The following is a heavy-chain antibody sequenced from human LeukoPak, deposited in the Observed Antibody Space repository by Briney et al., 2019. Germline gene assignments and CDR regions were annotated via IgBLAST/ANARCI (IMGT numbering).Heavy chain of an antibody. CDR2: INTNTGNP. CDR1: EYMFNSDG. Sequence: ASVKVSCKASEYMFNSDGINWVRQAPGQGLEWMGWINTNTGNPTYAQAFTGRFVFSLDTSVSVAFLQISNLKAEDTAVYYCARDGSVPDFWSGNRSGMDVWGRGTTVTVSS. J-gene: IGHJ6*02. V-gene: IGHV7-4-1*04. D-gene: IGHD3-3*01. CDR3: ARDGSVPDFWSGNRSGMDV.